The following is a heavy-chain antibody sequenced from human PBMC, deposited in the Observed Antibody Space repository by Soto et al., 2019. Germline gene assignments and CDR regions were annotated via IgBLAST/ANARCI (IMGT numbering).Heavy chain of an antibody. J-gene: IGHJ3*02. CDR1: VGTFSSYA. Sequence: GASVKVSCKASVGTFSSYAISWVRQETGQGLEWMGGIIPIFGTANYAQKFQGRVTITADESTSTAYMELSSLRSEDTAVYYCARAVYYYDSSGYYGAFDIWGQGTMVTVSS. CDR3: ARAVYYYDSSGYYGAFDI. V-gene: IGHV1-69*13. D-gene: IGHD3-22*01. CDR2: IIPIFGTA.